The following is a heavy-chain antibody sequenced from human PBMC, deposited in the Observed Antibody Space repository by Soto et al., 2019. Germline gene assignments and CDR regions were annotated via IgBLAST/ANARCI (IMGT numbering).Heavy chain of an antibody. V-gene: IGHV4-30-4*01. CDR3: VRGQGDYYDRSGYYFDY. Sequence: QVQLQDSGPGLVKPSQTLSLTCAVSVGAITTHDFYWSWIRQPPGKGREWIGYISYRGSTSYNPSFKSRLTISVDTSKKQFSLKMNSVTDVDTAVYYCVRGQGDYYDRSGYYFDYWDQGALVTVSS. CDR2: ISYRGST. CDR1: VGAITTHDFY. J-gene: IGHJ4*02. D-gene: IGHD3-22*01.